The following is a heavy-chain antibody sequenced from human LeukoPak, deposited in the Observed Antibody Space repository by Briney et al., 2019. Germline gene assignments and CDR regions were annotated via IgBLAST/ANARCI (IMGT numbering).Heavy chain of an antibody. CDR3: ARCLYDFWSGYPFDY. V-gene: IGHV4-34*01. D-gene: IGHD3-3*01. J-gene: IGHJ4*02. CDR2: INHSGST. CDR1: GGSFSGYY. Sequence: PSETLSLTCAVYGGSFSGYYWSWIRQPPGKGLEWIGEINHSGSTNYNPSLKSRVTISVDTSKNQLSLKLSSVTAADTAVYYCARCLYDFWSGYPFDYWGQGTLVTVCS.